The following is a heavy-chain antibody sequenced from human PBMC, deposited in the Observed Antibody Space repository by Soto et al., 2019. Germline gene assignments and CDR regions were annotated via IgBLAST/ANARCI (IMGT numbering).Heavy chain of an antibody. CDR1: GFSLTSPGMC. V-gene: IGHV2-70*13. J-gene: IGHJ6*01. D-gene: IGHD1-20*01. Sequence: YGPTLVNPTATLPLTCTFSGFSLTSPGMCVSWITKQPGKAPEWLALIERDDYDKYYSTSLKTRLTISKDTRKNQVVLTMANMDPADTGTYYCARSIRGPRRFNGMDVWGQGTTVTVSS. CDR2: IERDDYDK. CDR3: ARSIRGPRRFNGMDV.